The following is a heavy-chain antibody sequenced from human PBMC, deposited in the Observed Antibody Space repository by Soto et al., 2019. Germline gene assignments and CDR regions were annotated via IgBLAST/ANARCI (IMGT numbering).Heavy chain of an antibody. Sequence: QVQLQESGPGLVKPSQTLSLTCTVSGGSISSGGYYWSWIRQHPGKGLEWIGYIYYSGSTYYNPSLKSRVTISVDTSKNQFSLKLSSVTAADTAVYYCARDVDIVATIDGMDVWGQGTTVTVSS. V-gene: IGHV4-31*03. CDR1: GGSISSGGYY. J-gene: IGHJ6*02. CDR3: ARDVDIVATIDGMDV. D-gene: IGHD5-12*01. CDR2: IYYSGST.